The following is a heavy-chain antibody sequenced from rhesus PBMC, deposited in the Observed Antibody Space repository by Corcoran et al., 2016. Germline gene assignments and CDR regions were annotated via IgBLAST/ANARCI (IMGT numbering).Heavy chain of an antibody. V-gene: IGHV4-173*01. CDR3: ARGCSGIGCPLVNIDY. J-gene: IGHJ4*01. CDR1: GGSISSHY. CDR2: IFGSGVTI. Sequence: QLQLQESGPGLVKPSETLSLTCAVSGGSISSHYWSWIRQPPGTGWEWIGRIFGSGVTIDYNPSLKRRVTLSTDTSKNQFSLKLNSVTAADTAVYYCARGCSGIGCPLVNIDYWGQGVLVTVSS. D-gene: IGHD2-21*01.